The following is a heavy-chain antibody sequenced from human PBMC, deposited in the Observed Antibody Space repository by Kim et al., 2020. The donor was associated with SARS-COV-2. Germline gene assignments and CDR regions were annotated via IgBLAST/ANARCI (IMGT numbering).Heavy chain of an antibody. J-gene: IGHJ5*01. D-gene: IGHD6-19*01. CDR2: IHYSGTT. Sequence: SETLSLTCTVSGDSITRTNYFWNWIRQLPGKGLQWIGHIHYSGTTYYNPSLKSRLTLSLDASKSQFSLELTSVTAADTAMYYCARGESSGWYGSRRSQGSTFDSWGQGILVTVSS. V-gene: IGHV4-31*03. CDR3: ARGESSGWYGSRRSQGSTFDS. CDR1: GDSITRTNYF.